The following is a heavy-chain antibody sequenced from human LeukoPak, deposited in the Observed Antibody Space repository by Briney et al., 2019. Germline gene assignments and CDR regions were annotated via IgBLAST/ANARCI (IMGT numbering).Heavy chain of an antibody. CDR3: AKLELHYYMDV. CDR1: GCTFSSYA. Sequence: GGSLRLSCAASGCTFSSYATSWVRQAPGKGLKWVSAISGSGGSTYYADSVKGRFTISRDNSKNTLYLQMNSLRAEDTAVYYCAKLELHYYMDVWGKGTTVTVSS. D-gene: IGHD1-7*01. V-gene: IGHV3-23*01. J-gene: IGHJ6*03. CDR2: ISGSGGST.